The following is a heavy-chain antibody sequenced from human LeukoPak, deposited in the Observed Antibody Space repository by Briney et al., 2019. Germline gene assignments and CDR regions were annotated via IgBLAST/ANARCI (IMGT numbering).Heavy chain of an antibody. D-gene: IGHD2-8*01. CDR1: GFTFSSYW. CDR3: ARVMNGGAFEY. Sequence: GGSLILPCAASGFTFSSYWMTWVRQAPGKGLEWVAYIKQEGSEKYYVDSVKGRFTISRDNAENSLYLEVNSLRVEDTAVYYCARVMNGGAFEYWGQGTLVTVSS. V-gene: IGHV3-7*04. J-gene: IGHJ4*02. CDR2: IKQEGSEK.